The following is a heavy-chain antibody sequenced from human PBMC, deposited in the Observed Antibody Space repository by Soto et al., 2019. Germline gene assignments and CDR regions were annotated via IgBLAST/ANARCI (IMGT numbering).Heavy chain of an antibody. Sequence: QPQLVESGGGLVKPGGSLRLSCAASRLTFSDYYMGWIRQAPGKGLEWISYISGSGGTTYYADSVKGRFTISRDNAKNSLYMHMNSLRVEDTAIYYCAIDPEPQYYFDSWGQGTLVTVSS. CDR3: AIDPEPQYYFDS. CDR2: ISGSGGTT. CDR1: RLTFSDYY. J-gene: IGHJ4*02. V-gene: IGHV3-11*01.